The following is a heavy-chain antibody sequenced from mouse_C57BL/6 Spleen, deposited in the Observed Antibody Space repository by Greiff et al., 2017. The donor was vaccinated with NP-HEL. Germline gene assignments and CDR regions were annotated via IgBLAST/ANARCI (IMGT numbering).Heavy chain of an antibody. V-gene: IGHV1-18*01. CDR2: INPNNGGT. D-gene: IGHD1-1*01. Sequence: EVKVVESGPELVKPGASVKIPCKASGYTFTDYNMDWVKQSHGKSLEWIGDINPNNGGTIYNQKFKGKATLTVDKSSSTAYMELRSLTAEDTAVYYCARVTTVAFDYWGQGTTLTVSS. CDR1: GYTFTDYN. J-gene: IGHJ2*01. CDR3: ARVTTVAFDY.